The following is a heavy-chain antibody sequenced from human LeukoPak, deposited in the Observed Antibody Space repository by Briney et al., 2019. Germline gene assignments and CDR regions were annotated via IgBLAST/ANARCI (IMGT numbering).Heavy chain of an antibody. CDR2: TSHTGGIT. D-gene: IGHD2-21*01. V-gene: IGHV4-34*01. J-gene: IGHJ4*02. CDR3: ARVPDFIARPCDS. CDR1: GGSFSGNY. Sequence: PSETLSLTCAVYGGSFSGNYWTLIRQTPGKGLEWIGETSHTGGITNYNPSPKGRATISVDSSKNQFSLKLTSVTAADTGVYYCARVPDFIARPCDSWGPGTLVTVSS.